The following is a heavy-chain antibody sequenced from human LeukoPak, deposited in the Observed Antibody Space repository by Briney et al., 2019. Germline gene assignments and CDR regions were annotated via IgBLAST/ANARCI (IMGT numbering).Heavy chain of an antibody. Sequence: GGSLRLSCAASGFTFSSYAMSWVRQAPGKGLEWVSAISGSGGSTYYADSVKGRFTISRDNSKNTLYLQMNSLRAEDTAVYYCATNPFHYYDSSGYKYYFDYWGQRTLVTVSS. D-gene: IGHD3-22*01. CDR2: ISGSGGST. V-gene: IGHV3-23*01. CDR1: GFTFSSYA. CDR3: ATNPFHYYDSSGYKYYFDY. J-gene: IGHJ4*02.